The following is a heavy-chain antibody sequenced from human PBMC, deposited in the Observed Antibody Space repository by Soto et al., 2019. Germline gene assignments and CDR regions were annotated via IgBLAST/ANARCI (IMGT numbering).Heavy chain of an antibody. CDR1: GFTFSSYG. J-gene: IGHJ4*02. CDR2: ISYDGSNK. V-gene: IGHV3-30*18. CDR3: AKDGGGAPDF. Sequence: QVQLVESGGGVVQPGRSLRLSCAASGFTFSSYGMHWVRQAPGKGLEWVAVISYDGSNKYYADSVKGRFTISRDNSKNTLYLQMNSPRAEDTAVYYCAKDGGGAPDFWGQGTLVTVSS. D-gene: IGHD3-16*01.